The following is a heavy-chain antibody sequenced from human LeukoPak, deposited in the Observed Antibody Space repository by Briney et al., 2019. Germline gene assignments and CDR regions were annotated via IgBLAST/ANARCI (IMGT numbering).Heavy chain of an antibody. CDR3: ARLGEYSNWFDP. CDR1: GYTFISYD. J-gene: IGHJ5*02. V-gene: IGHV1-8*01. D-gene: IGHD3-16*01. CDR2: MNPNSGNT. Sequence: ASVKVSCKASGYTFISYDINWVRQATGQGLEWMGWMNPNSGNTGYALKFQGRVTMTRSTSINTAYMELSSLTSDDTAVYYCARLGEYSNWFDPWGQGTLVIVSS.